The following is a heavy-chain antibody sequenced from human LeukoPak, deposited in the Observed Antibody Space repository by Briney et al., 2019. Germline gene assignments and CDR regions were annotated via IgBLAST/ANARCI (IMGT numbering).Heavy chain of an antibody. V-gene: IGHV3-30*18. CDR1: GFTFSNYG. Sequence: PGRSLRLSCAASGFTFSNYGMHWVRRAPGKGLEWVAVISYDGSNKYYADSVKGRFTISRDNSKNTVYLQMNSLRVEDTAVYYCAKCGYSGYLPETPLDYWGQGTLVTVSS. CDR2: ISYDGSNK. J-gene: IGHJ4*02. CDR3: AKCGYSGYLPETPLDY. D-gene: IGHD5-12*01.